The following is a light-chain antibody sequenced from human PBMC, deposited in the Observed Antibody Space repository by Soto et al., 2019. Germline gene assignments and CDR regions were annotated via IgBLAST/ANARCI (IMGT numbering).Light chain of an antibody. Sequence: DIQLTHSPSFLSASVGDIVTITCRASQGISSYLAWYQQKPGKAPKLLIYAASTLQSGVPSRFSGSGSGAEFTLTISSLQPEDFATYYCQKLNSYPLTFGQGTRLAIK. CDR3: QKLNSYPLT. J-gene: IGKJ5*01. CDR2: AAS. V-gene: IGKV1-9*01. CDR1: QGISSY.